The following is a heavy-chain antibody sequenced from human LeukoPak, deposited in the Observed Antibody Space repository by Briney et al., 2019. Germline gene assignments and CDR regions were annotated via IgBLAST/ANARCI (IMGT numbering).Heavy chain of an antibody. CDR2: IYHSGST. J-gene: IGHJ4*02. Sequence: SETLSLTCAVSGYSISSGYYWGWIRQPPGKGLERIGSIYHSGSTYYNPSLKSRVTISVDTSKNQFSLKLSSVTAADTAVYYCARVAVAGTAPYFDYWGQGTLVTVSS. CDR3: ARVAVAGTAPYFDY. D-gene: IGHD6-19*01. CDR1: GYSISSGYY. V-gene: IGHV4-38-2*01.